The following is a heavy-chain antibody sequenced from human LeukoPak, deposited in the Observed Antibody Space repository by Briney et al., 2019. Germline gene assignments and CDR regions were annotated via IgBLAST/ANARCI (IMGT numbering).Heavy chain of an antibody. CDR1: RFTVSSHA. Sequence: GGSLRLSCAASRFTVSSHAMSWLRQAPGEGLEWVSAISGSSESTYYAGSVKGRFTISKDNSKKILYRQMNSRRAEDTAVYYCVKDVHYDFWSGDYFAYWGQGTLVTVSS. V-gene: IGHV3-23*01. J-gene: IGHJ4*02. CDR2: ISGSSEST. CDR3: VKDVHYDFWSGDYFAY. D-gene: IGHD3-3*01.